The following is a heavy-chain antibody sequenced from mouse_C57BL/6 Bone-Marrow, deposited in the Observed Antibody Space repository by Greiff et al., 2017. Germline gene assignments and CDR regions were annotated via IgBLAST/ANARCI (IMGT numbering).Heavy chain of an antibody. D-gene: IGHD4-1*01. V-gene: IGHV1-80*01. J-gene: IGHJ2*01. CDR3: ARDWDYFDY. CDR2: IYPGDGDT. Sequence: VKLVESGAELVKPGASVKISCKVSGYAFSTYWMNWVKQRPGKGLESIGQIYPGDGDTNYNGKFKGKATLTADKSSSTAYMQLSSLTSEDSAVYFCARDWDYFDYWGQGTTLTVSS. CDR1: GYAFSTYW.